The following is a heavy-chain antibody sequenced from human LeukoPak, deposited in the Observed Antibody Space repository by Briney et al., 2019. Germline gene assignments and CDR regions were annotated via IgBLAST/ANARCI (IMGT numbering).Heavy chain of an antibody. CDR2: VVVGSGYT. D-gene: IGHD3-10*01. V-gene: IGHV1-58*01. Sequence: SAKDSSKTSGFTFTSSAVQWVRQARGQRLEWIGWVVVGSGYTHYAQKFHETLTITRDLSTSTACMELSSLSSEDPAVYYRAAYLNSSRTVAWGQGPLVTVSS. CDR3: AAYLNSSRTVA. J-gene: IGHJ4*02. CDR1: GFTFTSSA.